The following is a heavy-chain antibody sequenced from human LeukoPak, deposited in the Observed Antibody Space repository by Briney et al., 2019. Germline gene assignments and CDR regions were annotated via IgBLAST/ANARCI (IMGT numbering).Heavy chain of an antibody. CDR3: ARHERSSITMVRGVKPKKWFDP. D-gene: IGHD3-10*01. CDR2: FYYSGST. Sequence: SETLSLTCTVSGYSISSNYYWGWIRQPPGKGLEWIGSFYYSGSTYYNPSLKSRVTISVDTSKNRFSLKLSSVTAADTAVYYCARHERSSITMVRGVKPKKWFDPWGQGTLVTVSS. J-gene: IGHJ5*02. V-gene: IGHV4-39*01. CDR1: GYSISSNYY.